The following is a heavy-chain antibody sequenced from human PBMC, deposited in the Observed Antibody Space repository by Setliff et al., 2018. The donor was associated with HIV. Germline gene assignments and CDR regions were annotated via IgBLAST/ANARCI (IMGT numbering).Heavy chain of an antibody. CDR1: GGTFSSYA. D-gene: IGHD1-7*01. CDR3: ATFYKLTGTTSFDF. CDR2: FDPEKGET. J-gene: IGHJ4*02. Sequence: ASVKVSCKASGGTFSSYAISWVRQPPGQGLEWMGGFDPEKGETIYAQKFQDRVTMTEDTSTDTTHMEVRGLRSEDTAIYYCATFYKLTGTTSFDFWGQGTLVTVSS. V-gene: IGHV1-24*01.